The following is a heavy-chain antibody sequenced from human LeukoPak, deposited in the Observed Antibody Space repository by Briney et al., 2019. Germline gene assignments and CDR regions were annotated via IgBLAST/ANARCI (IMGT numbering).Heavy chain of an antibody. J-gene: IGHJ3*02. CDR1: GFTFSNYW. CDR2: INSDGSST. D-gene: IGHD3-22*01. V-gene: IGHV3-74*01. CDR3: ARANYDSSGYYDAFDI. Sequence: GGSLRLSCAASGFTFSNYWMHWVRQAPGKGLIWVSRINSDGSSTGYADSVKGRFTISRDNAKNTLYLQMNSLRAEDTAVYYCARANYDSSGYYDAFDIWGRGTMLTVSS.